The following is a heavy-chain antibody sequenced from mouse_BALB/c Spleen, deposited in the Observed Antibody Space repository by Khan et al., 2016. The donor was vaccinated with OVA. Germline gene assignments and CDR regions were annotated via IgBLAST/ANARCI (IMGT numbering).Heavy chain of an antibody. Sequence: QVQLKESGAELAKPGASVKMSCKASGYTFINSWILWVKQRPGQGLEWIGYINTSTGYPEYTQNFKDKATLTADKSSSTAYMQLTSLTSEDSAVYDGERRSVRGDFDYWGQGTTLTVSS. J-gene: IGHJ2*01. V-gene: IGHV1-7*01. CDR2: INTSTGYP. CDR1: GYTFINSW. CDR3: ERRSVRGDFDY. D-gene: IGHD1-1*01.